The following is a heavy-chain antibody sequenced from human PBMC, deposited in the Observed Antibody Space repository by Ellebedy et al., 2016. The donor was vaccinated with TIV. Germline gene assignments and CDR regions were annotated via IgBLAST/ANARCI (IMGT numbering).Heavy chain of an antibody. J-gene: IGHJ4*02. CDR2: IKEDGTEK. D-gene: IGHD4-17*01. CDR3: ARDRTV. Sequence: GESLKISCAASGFTFSTYWMTWVRQAPGKGLEWVANIKEDGTEKYYVDSVKGRFAISRDNSKNTLYLQMNSLRAEDTAVYYCARDRTVWGQGTLVTVSS. V-gene: IGHV3-7*03. CDR1: GFTFSTYW.